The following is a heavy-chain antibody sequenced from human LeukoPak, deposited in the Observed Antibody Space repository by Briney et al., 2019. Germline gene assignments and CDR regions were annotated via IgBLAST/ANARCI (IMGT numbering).Heavy chain of an antibody. CDR1: GYTFTSYG. CDR3: ARDGDIVGATGYVDY. V-gene: IGHV1-18*01. Sequence: ASVKVSCKASGYTFTSYGISWVRQAPGQGLEWMGWISAYNGNTNYAQKLQGSVTMTTDTSTSTAYMELRSLRSDDTAVYYCARDGDIVGATGYVDYWGQGTLVTVSS. J-gene: IGHJ4*02. CDR2: ISAYNGNT. D-gene: IGHD1-26*01.